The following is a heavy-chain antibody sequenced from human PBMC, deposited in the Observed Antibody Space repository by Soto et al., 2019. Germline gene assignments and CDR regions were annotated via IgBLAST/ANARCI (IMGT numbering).Heavy chain of an antibody. Sequence: QVQLQESGPGLVKPSQTLSLTCTVSGGSISSGAYYWTWIRQHPGKGLEWIGYIYYSGNTNYNPSLQSRIAIAVDTSKSQFSLKLTSVIAADTAVYYCARAGYCGGGSCLDYWGQGILVTVSS. V-gene: IGHV4-31*03. D-gene: IGHD2-15*01. J-gene: IGHJ4*02. CDR3: ARAGYCGGGSCLDY. CDR2: IYYSGNT. CDR1: GGSISSGAYY.